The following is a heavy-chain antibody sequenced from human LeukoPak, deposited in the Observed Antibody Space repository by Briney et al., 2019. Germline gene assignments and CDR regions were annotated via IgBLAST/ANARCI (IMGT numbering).Heavy chain of an antibody. CDR1: GDSNTGYY. CDR2: IYYTGNT. CDR3: ARGGGMGHYYYYMDV. J-gene: IGHJ6*03. Sequence: SETLSLTCSVSGDSNTGYYWGWIRQPPGKGLEWIGNIYYTGNTYYNSSLKSRVTISLDTSKNQFSLKLSSVTAADTAVYYCARGGGMGHYYYYMDVWGKGTTVTVSS. V-gene: IGHV4-39*07. D-gene: IGHD5-24*01.